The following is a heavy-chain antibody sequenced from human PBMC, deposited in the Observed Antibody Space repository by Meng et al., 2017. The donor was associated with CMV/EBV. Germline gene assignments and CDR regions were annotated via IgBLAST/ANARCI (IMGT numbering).Heavy chain of an antibody. CDR3: TRDQTVGEYCSSTSCYPIGMDV. Sequence: GESLKISCTASGFTFGDYAMSWVRQAPGKGLEWVGFIRSKAYGGTTEYAASVKGRFTISRDGSKSIAYLQMNSLKTEDTAVYYCTRDQTVGEYCSSTSCYPIGMDVWGQGTTVTVSS. V-gene: IGHV3-49*04. D-gene: IGHD2-2*01. CDR1: GFTFGDYA. J-gene: IGHJ6*02. CDR2: IRSKAYGGTT.